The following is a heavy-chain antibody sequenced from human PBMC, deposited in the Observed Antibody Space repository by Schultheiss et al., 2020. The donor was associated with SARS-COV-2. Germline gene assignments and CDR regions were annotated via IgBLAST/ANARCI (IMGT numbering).Heavy chain of an antibody. D-gene: IGHD1-7*01. J-gene: IGHJ5*02. CDR2: INPSGGST. Sequence: ASVKVSCKASGGTFSSYAISWVRQAPGQGLEWMGIINPSGGSTSYAQKFQGRVTMTRDTSTSTVYMDLSRLKSDDTAVYYCARDQGYDWNYVSNWFDPWGQGTLVTVSS. CDR3: ARDQGYDWNYVSNWFDP. V-gene: IGHV1-46*01. CDR1: GGTFSSYA.